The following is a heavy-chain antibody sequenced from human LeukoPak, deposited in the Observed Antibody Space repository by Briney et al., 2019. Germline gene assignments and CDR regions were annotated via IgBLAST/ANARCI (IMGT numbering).Heavy chain of an antibody. V-gene: IGHV4-39*07. CDR3: AGQVTRYKKHIVVVTAIDY. CDR1: GGSISSGSYY. D-gene: IGHD2-21*02. CDR2: IYYSGST. J-gene: IGHJ4*02. Sequence: SQTLSLTCTVSGGSISSGSYYWSWTRQPAGTGLEWLGSIYYSGSTYYNPSLKSRVTISVDTSKNQFSLKLSSVTAADTAVYYCAGQVTRYKKHIVVVTAIDYWGQGTLVTVSS.